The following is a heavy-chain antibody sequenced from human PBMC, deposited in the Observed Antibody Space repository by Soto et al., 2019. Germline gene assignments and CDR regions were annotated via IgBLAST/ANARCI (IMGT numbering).Heavy chain of an antibody. CDR3: ARGTAAGTNFDY. CDR1: GGSFSGYY. CDR2: INHSGST. Sequence: SETLSLTCAVYGGSFSGYYWIWIRQPPGKGLEWIGEINHSGSTNYNPSLKSRVTISVDTSKDQFSLKLSSVTAADTAVYYCARGTAAGTNFDYWGQGTLVTVSS. V-gene: IGHV4-34*01. J-gene: IGHJ4*02. D-gene: IGHD6-13*01.